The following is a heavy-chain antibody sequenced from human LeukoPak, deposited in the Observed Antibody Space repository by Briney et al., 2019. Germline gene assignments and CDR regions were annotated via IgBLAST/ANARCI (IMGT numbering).Heavy chain of an antibody. D-gene: IGHD6-13*01. Sequence: SETLSLTCAVYGGSFSGYYWSWIRQPPGKGLEWIGEINHSGSTNYNPSLKSRVTISVDTSKNQFSLKLSSVTAADTAVYHCARRPPRAAAGTVWFDPWGQGTLVTVSS. CDR1: GGSFSGYY. CDR2: INHSGST. V-gene: IGHV4-34*01. CDR3: ARRPPRAAAGTVWFDP. J-gene: IGHJ5*02.